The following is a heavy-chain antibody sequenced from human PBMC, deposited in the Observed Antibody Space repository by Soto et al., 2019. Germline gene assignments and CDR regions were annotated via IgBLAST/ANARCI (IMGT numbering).Heavy chain of an antibody. CDR2: MNPTSGGT. J-gene: IGHJ5*02. V-gene: IGHV1-8*01. CDR1: GYTFTSYD. CDR3: ARDAAGTGSGCFDP. Sequence: QVQLVQSGAEVKKPGASVKVSCKASGYTFTSYDINWVRQATGQGLEWVGWMNPTSGGTGDAPKVEGRVPMTRDPSISTAYMEPTGLRSDDTAVYYCARDAAGTGSGCFDPWGQGTLVTVSS. D-gene: IGHD1-1*01.